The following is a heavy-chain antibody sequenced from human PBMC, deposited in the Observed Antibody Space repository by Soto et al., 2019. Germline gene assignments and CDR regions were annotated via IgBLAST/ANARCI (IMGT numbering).Heavy chain of an antibody. Sequence: QITLKESGPALVKPTQTRTLTCSFSGFSFTTSGVGVGWIRQPPGKALEGLALIFWDYYKRYSPSLNNSLTIKKDTSKNQVVFKNTKMDPVNTGTYASANRPAMISFAYWGQVTLFTDSS. V-gene: IGHV2-5*02. D-gene: IGHD3-16*01. CDR1: GFSFTTSGVG. CDR2: IFWDYYK. J-gene: IGHJ4*02. CDR3: ANRPAMISFAY.